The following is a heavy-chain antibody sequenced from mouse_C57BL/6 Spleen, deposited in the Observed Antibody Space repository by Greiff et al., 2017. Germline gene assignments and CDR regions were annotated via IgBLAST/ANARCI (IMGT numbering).Heavy chain of an antibody. Sequence: QVQLQQSGAELVRPGTSVKVSCKASGYAFTNYLIEWVKQRPGQGLEWIGVINPGSGGTNYNEKFKGKATLTADKSSSTAYMQLSSLTSEDSAVYCCAREGDYWGQGTTLTVSS. CDR3: AREGDY. J-gene: IGHJ2*01. V-gene: IGHV1-54*01. CDR1: GYAFTNYL. CDR2: INPGSGGT.